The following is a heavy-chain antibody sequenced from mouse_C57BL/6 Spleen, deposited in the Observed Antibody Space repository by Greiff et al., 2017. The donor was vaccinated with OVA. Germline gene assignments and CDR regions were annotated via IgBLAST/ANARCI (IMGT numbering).Heavy chain of an antibody. CDR2: IHPNSGST. D-gene: IGHD1-1*01. CDR3: ARGYYGSSYFDV. Sequence: QVQLQQPGAELVKPGASVKLSCKASGYTFTSYWMHWVKQRPGQGLEWIGMIHPNSGSTNYNEKFKSKATLTVDKSSSTAYMQRSSLTSEDSAVYYCARGYYGSSYFDVWGTGTTVTVSS. CDR1: GYTFTSYW. V-gene: IGHV1-64*01. J-gene: IGHJ1*03.